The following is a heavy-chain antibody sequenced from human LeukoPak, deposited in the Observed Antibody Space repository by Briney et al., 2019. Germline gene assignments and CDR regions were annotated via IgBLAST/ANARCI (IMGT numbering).Heavy chain of an antibody. CDR2: INQDGSTK. CDR1: GFTFSNAW. D-gene: IGHD1-26*01. Sequence: PGGSLRLSCAASGFTFSNAWMAWVRQAPRRGLEWVANINQDGSTKHYVDSVKGRFTISRDNAKNSLYLQMNSLRAEDTAVYYCARDQSGSHDYWGQGTLVTVSS. V-gene: IGHV3-7*01. CDR3: ARDQSGSHDY. J-gene: IGHJ4*02.